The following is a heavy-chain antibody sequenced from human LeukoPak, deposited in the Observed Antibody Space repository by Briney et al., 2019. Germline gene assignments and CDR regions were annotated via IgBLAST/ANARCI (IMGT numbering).Heavy chain of an antibody. CDR3: AREGGFYRPLDY. D-gene: IGHD3-3*01. CDR1: GGSVTSTNW. V-gene: IGHV4-4*02. J-gene: IGHJ4*02. Sequence: SETLSLTCDVSGGSVTSTNWWTWVRQPPGKGLEWIREVCLDGRTNYNPYVKSRLIMSVDLPENHISLKLTAVTAAGTAVYYCAREGGFYRPLDYSGQGTLVTVSS. CDR2: VCLDGRT.